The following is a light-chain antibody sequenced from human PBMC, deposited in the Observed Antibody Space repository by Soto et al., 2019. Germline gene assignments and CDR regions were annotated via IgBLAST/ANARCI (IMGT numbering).Light chain of an antibody. CDR2: DVT. CDR3: SSYTSVIAVV. J-gene: IGLJ2*01. CDR1: SNDIGAYDY. V-gene: IGLV2-14*03. Sequence: QSALTQPASVSGSPGQSITISCTGTSNDIGAYDYVSWYQQHPGKATQLLIFDVTYRPSGVSDRFSGSKSGRTASLTISGLQSEDEADYYCSSYTSVIAVVFGGGTKLTVL.